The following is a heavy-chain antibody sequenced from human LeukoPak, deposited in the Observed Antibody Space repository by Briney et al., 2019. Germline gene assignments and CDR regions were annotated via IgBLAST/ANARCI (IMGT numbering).Heavy chain of an antibody. D-gene: IGHD6-13*01. CDR3: ARDGYSSTRVVLDY. Sequence: GASVKVSCKASGGTFSSYAISWVRQAPGQGLEWMGRIILIFGTANYAQKFQGRVTITTDESTSTAYMELSSLRSEDTAVYYCARDGYSSTRVVLDYWGQGTLVTVSS. CDR1: GGTFSSYA. J-gene: IGHJ4*02. CDR2: IILIFGTA. V-gene: IGHV1-69*05.